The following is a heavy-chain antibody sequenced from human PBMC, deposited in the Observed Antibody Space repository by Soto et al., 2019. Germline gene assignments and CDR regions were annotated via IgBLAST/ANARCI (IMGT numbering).Heavy chain of an antibody. Sequence: ASVKVSCKGSGYTFTGYDMHWVRQAPGQGLEWMGWINCKSGDTSYAQKFQGRIAMTRDTSISTAYMEVTSLRSDDTAVYYCARDFATLFDSWGQGTLVTGSS. CDR1: GYTFTGYD. D-gene: IGHD1-1*01. CDR3: ARDFATLFDS. CDR2: INCKSGDT. J-gene: IGHJ4*02. V-gene: IGHV1-2*02.